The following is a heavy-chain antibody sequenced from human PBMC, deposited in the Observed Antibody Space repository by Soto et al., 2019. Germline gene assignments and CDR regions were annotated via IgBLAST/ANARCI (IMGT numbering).Heavy chain of an antibody. CDR1: GGSISSGGYY. CDR3: ATLYMVRGVRTFDY. D-gene: IGHD3-10*01. V-gene: IGHV4-31*03. CDR2: IYYTGST. Sequence: QVQLQESGPGLVKPSQTLSLTCTVSGGSISSGGYYWSWIRQHPGKGLEWIGYIYYTGSTYYNPSLKSRVTISVDSSKNQFSLKLSSVTAADTAVYYCATLYMVRGVRTFDYWGQGTLVTVSS. J-gene: IGHJ4*02.